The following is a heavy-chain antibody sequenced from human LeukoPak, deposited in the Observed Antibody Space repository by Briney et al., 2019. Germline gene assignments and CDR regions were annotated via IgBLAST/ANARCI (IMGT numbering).Heavy chain of an antibody. CDR2: IYYIGST. CDR3: ARWVVNSGWYLDY. D-gene: IGHD6-19*01. J-gene: IGHJ4*02. CDR1: GGSISSTNNY. Sequence: SETLSPTCTVSGGSISSTNNYWGWIRQSPGKGLEWIGNIYYIGSTYYNPSLKSRVTISVDTSKNQFSLKLSSVTAADTAVYYCARWVVNSGWYLDYWGQGTLVTVSS. V-gene: IGHV4-39*07.